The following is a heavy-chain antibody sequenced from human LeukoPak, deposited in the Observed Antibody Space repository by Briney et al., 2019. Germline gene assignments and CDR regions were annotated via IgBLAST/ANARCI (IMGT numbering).Heavy chain of an antibody. D-gene: IGHD3-10*01. CDR3: ARRGYYGLDC. J-gene: IGHJ4*02. CDR1: GGSISSGSYY. Sequence: SETLSLTCTVSGGSISSGSYYWRWIRQPAGKGLEWIGRIYTSGSTNYNPSLKSRVTISVDTSKNQFSLKLTSVTPADTAVYYCARRGYYGLDCWGQGTLVTVSS. V-gene: IGHV4-61*02. CDR2: IYTSGST.